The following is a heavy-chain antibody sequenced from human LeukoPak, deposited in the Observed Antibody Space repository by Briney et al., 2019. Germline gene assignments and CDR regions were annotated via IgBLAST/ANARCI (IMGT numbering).Heavy chain of an antibody. V-gene: IGHV1-8*01. J-gene: IGHJ4*02. D-gene: IGHD3-22*01. CDR1: GYTFTSYD. CDR2: MNPNSGNT. CDR3: ARGGAGCYDSSGYYFVY. Sequence: GASVTVSCKASGYTFTSYDINWVRQATGQGLEWMGWMNPNSGNTGYAQKFQGRVTMTRNTSISTAYMELSSLRSEDTAVYYCARGGAGCYDSSGYYFVYWGQGTLVTVSS.